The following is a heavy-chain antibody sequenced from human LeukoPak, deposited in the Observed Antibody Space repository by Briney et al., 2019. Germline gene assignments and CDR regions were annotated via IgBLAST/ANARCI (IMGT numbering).Heavy chain of an antibody. CDR1: GFTFGNYV. V-gene: IGHV3-30*19. D-gene: IGHD5-24*01. CDR2: ISHDGSSK. Sequence: GGSLRLSCAASGFTFGNYVMHWVRQAPGKGLEWVAVISHDGSSKYYSDSVKGRFTISRDNSKNTLYLQMNSLRADDTAVYSCASDSHGSWGQGTLVTVSS. CDR3: ASDSHGS. J-gene: IGHJ5*02.